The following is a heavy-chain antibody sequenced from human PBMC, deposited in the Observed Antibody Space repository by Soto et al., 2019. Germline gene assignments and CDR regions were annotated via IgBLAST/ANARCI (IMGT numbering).Heavy chain of an antibody. D-gene: IGHD1-26*01. CDR3: ARSGGSSVRSYYYYGMDV. Sequence: ASVKVSCKASGYTFTGYYMHWVRQAPEQGLEWMGWINPNSGGTNYAQKFQGWVTMTRDTSISTAYMELSRLRSDDTAVYYCARSGGSSVRSYYYYGMDVWGQGTTVTVSS. CDR1: GYTFTGYY. V-gene: IGHV1-2*04. J-gene: IGHJ6*02. CDR2: INPNSGGT.